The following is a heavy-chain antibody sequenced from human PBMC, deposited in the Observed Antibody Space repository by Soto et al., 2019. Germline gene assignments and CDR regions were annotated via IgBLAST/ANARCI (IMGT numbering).Heavy chain of an antibody. CDR2: IGTAGDT. Sequence: VGSLRLSCESSVFTFSGFDMHCVRQPTGKCLEWVSTIGTAGDTYYAVSVKGRFTISRDNAKNSLSLQMNSLRAGDTAVYFCARGQEVRVHFLHSWGQGTQGTV. J-gene: IGHJ4*02. CDR3: ARGQEVRVHFLHS. V-gene: IGHV3-13*01. D-gene: IGHD3-10*01. CDR1: VFTFSGFD.